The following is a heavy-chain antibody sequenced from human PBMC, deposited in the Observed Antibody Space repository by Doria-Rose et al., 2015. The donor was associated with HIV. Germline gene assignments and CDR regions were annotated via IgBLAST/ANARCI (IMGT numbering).Heavy chain of an antibody. Sequence: TISWVRQAPGQGLECMGRILPILDIVNYALRFQGRVTITADESTSTAYMELSSLRSENTAIYYCASQWERSSFDYWGQGTLVTVSS. CDR2: ILPILDIV. CDR3: ASQWERSSFDY. V-gene: IGHV1-69*02. D-gene: IGHD1-26*01. CDR1: T. J-gene: IGHJ4*02.